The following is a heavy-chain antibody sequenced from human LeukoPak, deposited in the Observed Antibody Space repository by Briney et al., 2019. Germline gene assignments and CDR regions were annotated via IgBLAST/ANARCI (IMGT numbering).Heavy chain of an antibody. CDR1: GYTFTGYY. CDR2: INSNSGGT. D-gene: IGHD3-3*01. J-gene: IGHJ5*01. Sequence: ASVKVSCKASGYTFTGYYMHWVRQAPGQGLEWMGWINSNSGGTNYAQKFQGRVTMTRDTSISTAYMELSRLRSDDTAVYYCARVDVLRFLEWFDYWGQGTLVTVSS. V-gene: IGHV1-2*02. CDR3: ARVDVLRFLEWFDY.